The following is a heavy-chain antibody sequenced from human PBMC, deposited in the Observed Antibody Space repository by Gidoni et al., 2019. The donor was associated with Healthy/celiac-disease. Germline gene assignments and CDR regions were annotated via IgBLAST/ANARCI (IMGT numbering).Heavy chain of an antibody. CDR2: ISSSSSYI. V-gene: IGHV3-21*01. CDR3: ARVAMNWNSVVG. Sequence: EVQLVESGGGLVKPGGSLRLSCAASGFTFSSYSMNWVRQAPGKGLEWVSSISSSSSYIYYADSVKGRFTISRDNAKNSLYLQMNSLRAEDTAVYYCARVAMNWNSVVGWGQGTLVTVSS. D-gene: IGHD1-7*01. CDR1: GFTFSSYS. J-gene: IGHJ4*02.